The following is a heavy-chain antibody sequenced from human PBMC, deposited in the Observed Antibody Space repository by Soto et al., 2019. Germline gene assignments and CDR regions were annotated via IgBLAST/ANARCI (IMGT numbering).Heavy chain of an antibody. J-gene: IGHJ6*02. V-gene: IGHV3-30-3*01. Sequence: QVQLVESGGGVVQPGRSLRLSCAASGFTFSSYAMHWVRQAPGQGLEWVAVISYDGSNKYYADSVKGRFTISRDNSKNTLYLQMNSLRAEDTAVYYCARGGDFGSGSPPYYYYGMDVWGQGTTVTVSS. D-gene: IGHD3-3*01. CDR2: ISYDGSNK. CDR3: ARGGDFGSGSPPYYYYGMDV. CDR1: GFTFSSYA.